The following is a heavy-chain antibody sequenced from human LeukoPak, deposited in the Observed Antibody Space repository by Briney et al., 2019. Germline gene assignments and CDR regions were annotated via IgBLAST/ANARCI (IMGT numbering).Heavy chain of an antibody. Sequence: PGGSLRLSCAASGFTFSSYAMSWVRQAPGKGLEWVAVISYDGSNKYYADSVKGRFTISRDNSKNTLYLQMNSLRAEDTAVYYCAKDITPAGMWFGEPPPLYYYGMDVWGQGTTVTVSS. CDR3: AKDITPAGMWFGEPPPLYYYGMDV. V-gene: IGHV3-30*18. J-gene: IGHJ6*02. CDR1: GFTFSSYA. CDR2: ISYDGSNK. D-gene: IGHD3-10*01.